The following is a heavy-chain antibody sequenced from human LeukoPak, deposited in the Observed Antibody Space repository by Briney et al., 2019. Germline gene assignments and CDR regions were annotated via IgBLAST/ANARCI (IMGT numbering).Heavy chain of an antibody. V-gene: IGHV3-23*01. J-gene: IGHJ3*02. CDR2: LGGSETST. D-gene: IGHD1-26*01. CDR3: AKDWGGSYHGNAFDI. CDR1: GFTFSIYA. Sequence: GGSLRLSCAASGFTFSIYALSWVRQAPGKGLEWVSVLGGSETSTSYADSVKGRFTISRDNSKNTLYLQMNSLRAEDTAVYYCAKDWGGSYHGNAFDIWGQGTMVTVSS.